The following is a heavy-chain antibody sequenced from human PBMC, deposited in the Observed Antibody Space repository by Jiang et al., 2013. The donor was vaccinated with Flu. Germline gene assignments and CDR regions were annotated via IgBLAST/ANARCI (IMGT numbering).Heavy chain of an antibody. CDR3: AGALITIFGVVIEFDWYFDL. J-gene: IGHJ2*01. D-gene: IGHD3-3*01. V-gene: IGHV4-39*01. CDR1: GGSISSSSYY. CDR2: IYYSGST. Sequence: GSGLVKPSETLSLTCTVSGGSISSSSYYWGWIRQPPGKGLEWIGSIYYSGSTYYNPSLKSRVTISVDTSKNQFSLKLSSVTAADTAVYYCAGALITIFGVVIEFDWYFDLWGRGTLVTVSS.